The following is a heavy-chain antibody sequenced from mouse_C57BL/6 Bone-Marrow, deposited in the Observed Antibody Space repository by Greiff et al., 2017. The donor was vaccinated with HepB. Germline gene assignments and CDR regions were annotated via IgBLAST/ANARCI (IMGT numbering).Heavy chain of an antibody. CDR3: ARKENYYGSRSFDY. CDR2: INPNNGGT. D-gene: IGHD1-1*01. J-gene: IGHJ2*01. V-gene: IGHV1-18*01. Sequence: DVHLVESGPELVKPGASVKIPCKASGYTFTDYNMDWVKQSHGKSLEWIGDINPNNGGTIYNQKFKGKATLTVDKSSSTAYMELRSLTSEDTAVYYCARKENYYGSRSFDYWGQGTTLTVSS. CDR1: GYTFTDYN.